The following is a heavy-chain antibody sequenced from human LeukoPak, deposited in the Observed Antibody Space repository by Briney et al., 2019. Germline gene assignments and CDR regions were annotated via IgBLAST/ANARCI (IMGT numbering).Heavy chain of an antibody. CDR1: GYTFTGYY. CDR2: INPNSGGT. J-gene: IGHJ4*02. D-gene: IGHD3-22*01. CDR3: ARAIQSDSSGYPGL. V-gene: IGHV1-2*02. Sequence: ASVKVSCKASGYTFTGYYMHWVRQAPGQGLEWMGWINPNSGGTNYAQKFQGRVTMTRDTSTSTVYMELSSLRSEDTAVYYCARAIQSDSSGYPGLWGQGTLVTVSS.